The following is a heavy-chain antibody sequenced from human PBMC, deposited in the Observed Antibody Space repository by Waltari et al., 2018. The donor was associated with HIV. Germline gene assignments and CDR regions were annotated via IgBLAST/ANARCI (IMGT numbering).Heavy chain of an antibody. J-gene: IGHJ6*02. CDR2: ISWNSGSI. D-gene: IGHD4-17*01. Sequence: EVQLVESGGGLVQPGRSLRLSCAASGFTFDDYAMHWVRQAPGKGLEWVSGISWNSGSIGYADSVKGRFTISRDNAKNSLYLQMNSLGAEDTALYYCAKDGRPLTTVTTDYYGMDVWGQGTTVTVSS. V-gene: IGHV3-9*01. CDR3: AKDGRPLTTVTTDYYGMDV. CDR1: GFTFDDYA.